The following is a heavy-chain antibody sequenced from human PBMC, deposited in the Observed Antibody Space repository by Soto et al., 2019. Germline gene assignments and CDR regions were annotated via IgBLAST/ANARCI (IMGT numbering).Heavy chain of an antibody. J-gene: IGHJ4*02. CDR3: ASLLDDYGDYESTYYFDY. CDR2: ISAYNGNT. CDR1: GYTFTSYG. Sequence: QVQLVQSGAEVKKPGASVKVSCKASGYTFTSYGISWVRQAPGQGLEWMGWISAYNGNTNYAQKLQGRVTMTTDTSTSTAYMELRSLRSDDTAVYYCASLLDDYGDYESTYYFDYWGQGTLVTVSS. D-gene: IGHD4-17*01. V-gene: IGHV1-18*01.